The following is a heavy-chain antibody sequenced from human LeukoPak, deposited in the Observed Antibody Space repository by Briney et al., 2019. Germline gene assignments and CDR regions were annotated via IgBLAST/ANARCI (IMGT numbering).Heavy chain of an antibody. J-gene: IGHJ4*02. CDR1: GFTFSSYW. V-gene: IGHV3-74*01. Sequence: GESLRLSCAASGFTFSSYWMHWARQAPGKGLVWVSRVNPQGSGTSYTDSVKGRFTISRDNAKDALHLRMDNLRVEDTAVYYCARARWSSTGWFLGYWGQGTLVTVSS. CDR2: VNPQGSGT. CDR3: ARARWSSTGWFLGY. D-gene: IGHD6-19*01.